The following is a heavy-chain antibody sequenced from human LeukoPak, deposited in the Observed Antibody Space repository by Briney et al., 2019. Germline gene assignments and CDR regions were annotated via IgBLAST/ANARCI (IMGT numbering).Heavy chain of an antibody. Sequence: SETLSLTCTVSGYSISSGYYWGWIRQPPGKGLEWIGYVFYIGSTNYNPSLKSRVTLSVDTSKNQFSLNLRSVTAADTAVYYCARDHLANLASRLFDPWGQGTLVTVSS. D-gene: IGHD3-3*01. CDR3: ARDHLANLASRLFDP. CDR1: GYSISSGYY. CDR2: VFYIGST. J-gene: IGHJ5*02. V-gene: IGHV4-61*01.